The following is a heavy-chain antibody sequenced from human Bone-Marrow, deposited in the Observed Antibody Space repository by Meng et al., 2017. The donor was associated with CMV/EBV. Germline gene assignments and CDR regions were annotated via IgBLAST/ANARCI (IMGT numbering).Heavy chain of an antibody. CDR2: IRSKSDGGTT. D-gene: IGHD2-2*01. V-gene: IGHV3-15*01. CDR3: TSGKVAYCSSSSCGNDDY. CDR1: GFTFSSYY. J-gene: IGHJ4*02. Sequence: GESLKISCAASGFTFSSYYMVWVRQAPGKGLEWVGRIRSKSDGGTTYYAAPVKGRFTISRDDASHTLYLQMNSLQTEDTGVYFCTSGKVAYCSSSSCGNDDYWGQGTLVTVSP.